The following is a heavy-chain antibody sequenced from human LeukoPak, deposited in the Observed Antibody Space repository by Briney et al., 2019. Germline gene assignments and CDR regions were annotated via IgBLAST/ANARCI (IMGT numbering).Heavy chain of an antibody. Sequence: ASVKVSCKASGYTFTSYDINWVRQATGQGLEWMGWMNPNSGNTGYAQKFQGRVTMTRNTSISTAYMELSSLRSEDTAVYYWARNLPLSTIFGVVISPGGMDVWGQGTTVTVSS. V-gene: IGHV1-8*01. CDR3: ARNLPLSTIFGVVISPGGMDV. J-gene: IGHJ6*02. CDR2: MNPNSGNT. CDR1: GYTFTSYD. D-gene: IGHD3-3*01.